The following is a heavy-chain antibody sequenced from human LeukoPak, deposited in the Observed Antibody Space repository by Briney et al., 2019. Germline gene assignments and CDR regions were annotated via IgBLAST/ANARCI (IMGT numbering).Heavy chain of an antibody. CDR1: GFTFSSHR. D-gene: IGHD2-8*01. Sequence: GGSLRLSCAASGFTFSSHRMHWVRQAPGKGLVWVSCVSSDGSTTNYADSVEGRFTISRDNAKSTLYLQMSSLRAEDTAVYYCARDTNGLAYWGLGTRVSVSS. CDR2: VSSDGSTT. J-gene: IGHJ4*02. V-gene: IGHV3-74*01. CDR3: ARDTNGLAY.